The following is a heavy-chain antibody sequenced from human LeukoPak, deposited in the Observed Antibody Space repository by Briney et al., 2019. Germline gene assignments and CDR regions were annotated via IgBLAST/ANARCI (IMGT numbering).Heavy chain of an antibody. D-gene: IGHD5-12*01. J-gene: IGHJ5*02. Sequence: APVKVSCKASAYTFTGYYMHWVRQAPGQGLEWMGWINPNSGGTKYAQKFQGRVTMTRDTSISTAYMELSRLRSDDTAVYYCARGGGGYDWGNWFDPWGQGTLVTVSS. V-gene: IGHV1-2*02. CDR3: ARGGGGYDWGNWFDP. CDR2: INPNSGGT. CDR1: AYTFTGYY.